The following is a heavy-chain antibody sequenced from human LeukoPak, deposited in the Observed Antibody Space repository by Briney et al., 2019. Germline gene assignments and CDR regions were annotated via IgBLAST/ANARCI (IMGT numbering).Heavy chain of an antibody. CDR1: GYSFTGYY. CDR2: INPNSGGT. CDR3: ARERTTVVTLDYYYGMDV. V-gene: IGHV1-2*02. D-gene: IGHD4-23*01. Sequence: ASVKASCKASGYSFTGYYIHWVRQAPGQGLEWMGWINPNSGGTKYAQKFQGRLTMTRDTSISTANMELSRLRSDDTAVYYCARERTTVVTLDYYYGMDVWGQGTTATVSS. J-gene: IGHJ6*02.